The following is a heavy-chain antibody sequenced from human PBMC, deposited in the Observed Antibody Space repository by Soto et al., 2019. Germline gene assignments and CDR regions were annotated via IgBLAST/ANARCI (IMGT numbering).Heavy chain of an antibody. CDR3: AKHRVTGDYGVNDVDI. CDR2: ISGRGENT. CDR1: AFTFSVFA. Sequence: EVQLLESGGGLVQPGGSLRLSCAASAFTFSVFAMSWVRQAPGKGLELVSTISGRGENTYYADSVKGRFTISRDNPKNTLNLQRNSTRGEDTAVYYCAKHRVTGDYGVNDVDIWGQGTMVTVAS. V-gene: IGHV3-23*01. J-gene: IGHJ3*02. D-gene: IGHD7-27*01.